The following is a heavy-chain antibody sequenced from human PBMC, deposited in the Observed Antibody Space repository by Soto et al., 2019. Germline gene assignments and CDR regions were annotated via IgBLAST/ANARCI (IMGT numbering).Heavy chain of an antibody. CDR1: GFTFNNYA. J-gene: IGHJ5*01. Sequence: EVHLLESEGGLVQPGGSLRLSCTASGFTFNNYAMTWVRQAPGRGLEGVSGITASGGRTYYADSVKGRFTISRDNSKSTLYLQMNSLRADDTAVYYCAKDTRYADYVRWFDSWGQGTLVTVSS. D-gene: IGHD4-17*01. CDR2: ITASGGRT. V-gene: IGHV3-23*01. CDR3: AKDTRYADYVRWFDS.